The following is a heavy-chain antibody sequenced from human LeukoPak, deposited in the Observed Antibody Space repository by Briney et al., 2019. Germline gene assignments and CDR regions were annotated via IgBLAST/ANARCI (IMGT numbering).Heavy chain of an antibody. CDR1: GGSISSYY. CDR2: IYYSGST. D-gene: IGHD1-26*01. CDR3: ARYSGSSPPHYYFDY. Sequence: SETLSLTCTVSGGSISSYYWSWIRQPPGKGLEWIRYIYYSGSTNYNPSLKSRVTMSIDTSKSQFSLKLSSVTAADTAVYLCARYSGSSPPHYYFDYWGQGTLVTVSS. V-gene: IGHV4-59*08. J-gene: IGHJ4*02.